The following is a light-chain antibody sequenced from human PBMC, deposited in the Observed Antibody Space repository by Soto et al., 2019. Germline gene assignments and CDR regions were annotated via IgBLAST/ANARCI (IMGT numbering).Light chain of an antibody. CDR1: QSVSSN. CDR2: GAS. V-gene: IGKV3-15*01. Sequence: EIVMTQSPATLSVSPGERANLSCRASQSVSSNLAWYQQKPGQAPRRLIYGASTMATGIPARFSGSGYGTEFTLTIISLQSADFSVYDRQQYNNWTLWTLDQGTKVEIK. CDR3: QQYNNWTLWT. J-gene: IGKJ1*01.